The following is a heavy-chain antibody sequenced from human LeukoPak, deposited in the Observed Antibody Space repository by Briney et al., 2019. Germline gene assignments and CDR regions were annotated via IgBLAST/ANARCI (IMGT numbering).Heavy chain of an antibody. CDR3: ARDQGSTSAIDY. Sequence: NPSETLSLTCTVSGGSISSGSYYWSWIRQPAGKGLEWIGRIYTSGSTNYNPSLKSRVTISVDTSKNQFSLKLSSVTAADTAVYYCARDQGSTSAIDYWGQGTLVTVSS. CDR1: GGSISSGSYY. D-gene: IGHD2-2*01. V-gene: IGHV4-61*02. CDR2: IYTSGST. J-gene: IGHJ4*02.